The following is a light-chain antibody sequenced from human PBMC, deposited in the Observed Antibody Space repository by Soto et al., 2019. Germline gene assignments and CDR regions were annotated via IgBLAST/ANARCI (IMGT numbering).Light chain of an antibody. V-gene: IGKV3-20*01. Sequence: EIVLTQSPGTLSLSPGEGATLSCRASQSVNTNHLAWYQQRPGQTPRLLIYAASSRATGIPDRFSGSGSGTDFTLTISRLEPEDFAVYYCQQYGTSPQTFGQGTKVDIK. CDR3: QQYGTSPQT. CDR2: AAS. CDR1: QSVNTNH. J-gene: IGKJ1*01.